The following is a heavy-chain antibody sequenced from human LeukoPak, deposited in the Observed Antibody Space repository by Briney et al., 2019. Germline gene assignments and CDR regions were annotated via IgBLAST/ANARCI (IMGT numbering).Heavy chain of an antibody. V-gene: IGHV3-23*01. J-gene: IGHJ4*02. Sequence: PGGSLRLSCAASGFTFSSYAMSWVRQAPGKGLEWVSAISGSGGSTYYADSVKGRFTISRDNSKNTLYLQMNSLRAEDTAVYYCAKAGTEDVLLWFGELLLPHFDYWGQGTLVTVSS. CDR3: AKAGTEDVLLWFGELLLPHFDY. CDR2: ISGSGGST. D-gene: IGHD3-10*01. CDR1: GFTFSSYA.